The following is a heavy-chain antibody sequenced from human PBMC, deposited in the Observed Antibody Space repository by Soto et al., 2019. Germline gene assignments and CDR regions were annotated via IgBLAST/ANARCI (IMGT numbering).Heavy chain of an antibody. J-gene: IGHJ5*02. D-gene: IGHD1-26*01. CDR2: ISWNSGSI. V-gene: IGHV3-9*01. CDR1: GFTFDDYA. Sequence: EVQLVESGGGLVQPGRSLRLSCAASGFTFDDYAMHWVRQAPGKGLEWVSGISWNSGSIGYADSVKGRFTISRDNAKNSLYLQMNSLRAEDTALYYCAKDRVVSGSRGFDPWGQGTLVTVSS. CDR3: AKDRVVSGSRGFDP.